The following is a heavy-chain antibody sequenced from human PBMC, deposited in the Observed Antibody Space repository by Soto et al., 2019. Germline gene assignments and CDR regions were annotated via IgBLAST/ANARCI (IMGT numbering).Heavy chain of an antibody. CDR1: GFTFSDYY. D-gene: IGHD2-15*01. Sequence: GGSLRLSCAASGFTFSDYYMSWIRQAPGKGLEWVSYISSSSSYTNYADSVKGRFTISRDNAKNSLYLQMNSLRAEDTAVYYCARDGKLFPHSYGMDVWGQGTTVTVSS. CDR2: ISSSSSYT. J-gene: IGHJ6*02. V-gene: IGHV3-11*06. CDR3: ARDGKLFPHSYGMDV.